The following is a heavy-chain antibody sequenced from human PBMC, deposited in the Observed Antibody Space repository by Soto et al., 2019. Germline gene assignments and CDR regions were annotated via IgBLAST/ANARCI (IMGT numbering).Heavy chain of an antibody. CDR2: ISPDGAFK. V-gene: IGHV3-30*18. Sequence: QRHLVESGGGVVQPGRSLRLSCAASGFTFSSYGMHWIRQAPGKGLEWVAVISPDGAFKDYADSVKGRFTISSDNSENTLFLEMNSLGPSETAVYYCAKDYVPKSPYPSSNTHTDFWGQGTRVTVAS. CDR3: AKDYVPKSPYPSSNTHTDF. J-gene: IGHJ4*02. D-gene: IGHD3-16*01. CDR1: GFTFSSYG.